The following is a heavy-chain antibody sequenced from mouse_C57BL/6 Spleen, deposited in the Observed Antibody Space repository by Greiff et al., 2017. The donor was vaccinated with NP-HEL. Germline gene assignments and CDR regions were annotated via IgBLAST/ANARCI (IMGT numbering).Heavy chain of an antibody. CDR1: GFTFSSYT. CDR3: ARHGIGQLLYYFDY. V-gene: IGHV5-9*01. Sequence: DVKLVESGGGLVKPGGSLKLSCAASGFTFSSYTMSWVRQTPEKRLEWVATISGGGGNTYYPDSVKGRFTISRDPAKNTLYLQMSSLRSADTALYYCARHGIGQLLYYFDYWGQGTTLTVSS. J-gene: IGHJ2*01. D-gene: IGHD3-3*01. CDR2: ISGGGGNT.